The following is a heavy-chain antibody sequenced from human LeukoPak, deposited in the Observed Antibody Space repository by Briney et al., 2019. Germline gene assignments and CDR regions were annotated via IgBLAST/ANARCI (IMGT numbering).Heavy chain of an antibody. CDR3: ASLYYYGSGSYEN. V-gene: IGHV4-31*03. CDR2: IYYSGST. Sequence: SETLSLTCTVSGGSISSGGSYWSWIRQHPGKGLEWIGYIYYSGSTYYNPSLKSRVTISVDTSKNQFSLKLSSVTAADTAVYYCASLYYYGSGSYENWGQGTLVTVSS. CDR1: GGSISSGGSY. D-gene: IGHD3-10*01. J-gene: IGHJ4*02.